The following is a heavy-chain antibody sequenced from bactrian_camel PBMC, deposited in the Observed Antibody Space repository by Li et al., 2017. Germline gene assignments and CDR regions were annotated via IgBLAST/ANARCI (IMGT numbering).Heavy chain of an antibody. V-gene: IGHV3S26*01. CDR2: INSRSGT. Sequence: HVQLVESGGGVVQPEGSLRLSCAASGYTAGRHCMAWFRQAPGKDQEGVASINSRSGTKYTDSVKGRFTISQDNAKNTLFLQTDSLKPEDTAMYYCAADRSSNCYVGSWPWPSSFGYWGQGTQVTVS. D-gene: IGHD3*01. J-gene: IGHJ4*01. CDR1: GYTAGRHC. CDR3: AADRSSNCYVGSWPWPSSFGY.